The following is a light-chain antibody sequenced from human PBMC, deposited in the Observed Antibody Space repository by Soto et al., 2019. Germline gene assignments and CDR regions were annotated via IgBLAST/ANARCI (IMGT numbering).Light chain of an antibody. CDR1: QGIRSE. CDR3: QQSYSTPPT. V-gene: IGKV1-39*01. CDR2: AAS. J-gene: IGKJ5*01. Sequence: IQMTQSPRSLSASLGARDPINYRASQGIRSELGWYQQKPGKAPKLLIYAASSLQSGVPSRFSGSGSGTDFTLTISSLQPEDFATYYCQQSYSTPPTFGQRTRLE.